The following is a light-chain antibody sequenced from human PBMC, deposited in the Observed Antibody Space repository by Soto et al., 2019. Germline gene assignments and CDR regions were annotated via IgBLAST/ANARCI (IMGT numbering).Light chain of an antibody. Sequence: QSVLTQPASVSGSPGQSITISCTGTGSDVGGYNYVSWYQQHPGKAPKVMIYDVSNRPSGVSNHFSGSKSGNTASLTISGLQAEDEADYYCSSYTSSTHVVFGGGTKLTVL. V-gene: IGLV2-14*01. CDR2: DVS. CDR3: SSYTSSTHVV. J-gene: IGLJ2*01. CDR1: GSDVGGYNY.